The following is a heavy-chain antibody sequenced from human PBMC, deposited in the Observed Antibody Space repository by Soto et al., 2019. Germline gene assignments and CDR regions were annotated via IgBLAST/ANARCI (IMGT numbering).Heavy chain of an antibody. V-gene: IGHV3-13*01. CDR2: IDTAGDT. Sequence: GGSLRLSCAASGFTFSSYDMHWVRQATGKGLEWVSTIDTAGDTYYPGSVKGRFTISRENAKNSLYLQMNSLRAGDTAVYYCARATSGYYYMDVWGKGTTVTVSS. J-gene: IGHJ6*03. CDR3: ARATSGYYYMDV. D-gene: IGHD3-10*01. CDR1: GFTFSSYD.